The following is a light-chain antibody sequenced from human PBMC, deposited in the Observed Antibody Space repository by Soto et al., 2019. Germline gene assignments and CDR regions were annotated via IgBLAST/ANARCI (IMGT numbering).Light chain of an antibody. J-gene: IGKJ2*01. CDR1: QSVSSN. CDR2: GAS. CDR3: EQYNNWPPYT. Sequence: EIVLTQSPATLSVSPGERASLSCRASQSVSSNLAWYQQKPGQAPRLLIYGASTSSTGIPARFSGSGCGTEFTLAISSPQSEDFAVYYCEQYNNWPPYTFGKGTKLEIK. V-gene: IGKV3-15*01.